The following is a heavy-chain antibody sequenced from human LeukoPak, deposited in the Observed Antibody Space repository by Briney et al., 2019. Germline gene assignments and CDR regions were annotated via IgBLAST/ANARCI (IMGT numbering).Heavy chain of an antibody. D-gene: IGHD3-22*01. V-gene: IGHV4-59*01. Sequence: PSETLSLTCTVSGGSISSYYWSWIRQPPGKGLEWIGYIYYSGSTNYNPSLKSRVTISVDTSKNQFSLKLSSVTAADTAVYYCARVDEEYYYDSSGYYFPRYYFDHWGQRTLVTVPS. CDR1: GGSISSYY. CDR3: ARVDEEYYYDSSGYYFPRYYFDH. J-gene: IGHJ4*02. CDR2: IYYSGST.